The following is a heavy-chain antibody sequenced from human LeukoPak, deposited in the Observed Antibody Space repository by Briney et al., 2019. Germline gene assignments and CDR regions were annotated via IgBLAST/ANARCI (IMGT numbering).Heavy chain of an antibody. D-gene: IGHD3-16*01. CDR2: INSDGSTT. Sequence: GGSLRLSCAASGFTFSSYWMHWVRQAPGKGLVWVSRINSDGSTTSYADSVKGRFTISRDNAKNTRYLQMNSLRAEDTAVYYCARDRWGSDFDYWGQGTLVTVSS. J-gene: IGHJ4*02. V-gene: IGHV3-74*01. CDR1: GFTFSSYW. CDR3: ARDRWGSDFDY.